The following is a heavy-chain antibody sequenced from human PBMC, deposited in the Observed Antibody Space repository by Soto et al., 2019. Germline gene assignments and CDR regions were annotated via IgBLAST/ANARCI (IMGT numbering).Heavy chain of an antibody. Sequence: EVQLVESGGGLVKHGGSLRLSCAASGFTFSSYIMNWVRQAPGKGLEWVSSISSSSSYIYYADSVKGRFTISRDNGKNALYLQMNSLRAEDTAVYYCARDLMEYFQHWGQGTLVTVSS. CDR3: ARDLMEYFQH. V-gene: IGHV3-21*01. D-gene: IGHD2-8*01. CDR2: ISSSSSYI. J-gene: IGHJ1*01. CDR1: GFTFSSYI.